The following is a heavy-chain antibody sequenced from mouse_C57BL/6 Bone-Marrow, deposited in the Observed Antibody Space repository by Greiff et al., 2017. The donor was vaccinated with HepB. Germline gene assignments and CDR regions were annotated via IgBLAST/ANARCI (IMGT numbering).Heavy chain of an antibody. Sequence: EVMLVESGGGLVKPGGSLKLSCAASGFTFSSYTMSWVRQTPEKRLEWVATISGGGGNTYYPDSVKCRFTISRDNAKNTLYLQMSSLRSEDTALYYCASSDYWGQGTTLTVSS. CDR2: ISGGGGNT. CDR1: GFTFSSYT. CDR3: ASSDY. J-gene: IGHJ2*01. V-gene: IGHV5-9*01.